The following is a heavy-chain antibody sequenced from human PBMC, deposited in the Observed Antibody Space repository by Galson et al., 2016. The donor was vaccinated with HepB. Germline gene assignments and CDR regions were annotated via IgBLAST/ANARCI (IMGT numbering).Heavy chain of an antibody. Sequence: SLRLSCAASGFGFSSYAMDWVRQAPGKGLEFVSGITNNGDTTDYADSVKGRFTISRDNSKNTLYLQMNNLRAEDTAIYHCTRKTDSGSSGGFWGQGTLVTVSS. D-gene: IGHD6-6*01. V-gene: IGHV3-64*04. CDR1: GFGFSSYA. J-gene: IGHJ4*02. CDR2: ITNNGDTT. CDR3: TRKTDSGSSGGF.